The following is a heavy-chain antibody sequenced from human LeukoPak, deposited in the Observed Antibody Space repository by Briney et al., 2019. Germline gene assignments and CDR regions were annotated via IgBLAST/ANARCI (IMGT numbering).Heavy chain of an antibody. Sequence: GASVKVSCKASGYTFTSYGISWVRQAPGQGLEWMGWISAYNGNTNYAQKLQGRVTMTTDTSTSTAYMELRSLRSDDTAVYYCARASIMITFGGVSAHFDIWGQGTMVTVSS. D-gene: IGHD3-16*01. CDR1: GYTFTSYG. V-gene: IGHV1-18*01. J-gene: IGHJ3*02. CDR2: ISAYNGNT. CDR3: ARASIMITFGGVSAHFDI.